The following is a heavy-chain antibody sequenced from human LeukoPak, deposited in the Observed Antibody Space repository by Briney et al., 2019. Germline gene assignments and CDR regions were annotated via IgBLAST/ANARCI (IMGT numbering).Heavy chain of an antibody. V-gene: IGHV3-30*04. Sequence: GRCLRLSCAPAGFTVSSYAMRWVRQAPGRGLEWVGVISYVGSNKYYADSGKGRFTISIDNGKNSLYLQMNSRRTEHTGVTYCARDLTKVRYTWLDPWGQGTLLTVSS. D-gene: IGHD3-10*01. CDR1: GFTVSSYA. CDR2: ISYVGSNK. J-gene: IGHJ5*02. CDR3: ARDLTKVRYTWLDP.